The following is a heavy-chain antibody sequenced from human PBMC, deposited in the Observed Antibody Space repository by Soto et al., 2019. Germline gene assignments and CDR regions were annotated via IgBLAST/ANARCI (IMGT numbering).Heavy chain of an antibody. CDR1: GFSHSTSGVG. Sequence: ESGPTPVNPTQTLTLTCTFSGFSHSTSGVGVGWIRQPPGKALEWLALIYWDDDKRYSPSLKSRLTITKDTSKNQVVLTMTNMDPVDTATYYCAHTLGSGSYPHPYYYYGMDVWGQGTTVTVSS. CDR3: AHTLGSGSYPHPYYYYGMDV. J-gene: IGHJ6*02. CDR2: IYWDDDK. V-gene: IGHV2-5*02. D-gene: IGHD3-10*01.